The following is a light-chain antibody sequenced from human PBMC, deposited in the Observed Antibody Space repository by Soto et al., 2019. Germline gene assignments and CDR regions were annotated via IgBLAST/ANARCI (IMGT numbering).Light chain of an antibody. CDR1: SSNIGAGYD. V-gene: IGLV1-40*01. CDR3: SSFAGSNIWV. Sequence: QSVLTQPPSVSGAPGQRVTISCTGSSSNIGAGYDVHWYQKLPGTAPKLMIHEVTKRPSGVPDRFSGSKSGNTASLTVSGLQAEDEADYYCSSFAGSNIWVFGGGTKLTVL. CDR2: EVT. J-gene: IGLJ3*02.